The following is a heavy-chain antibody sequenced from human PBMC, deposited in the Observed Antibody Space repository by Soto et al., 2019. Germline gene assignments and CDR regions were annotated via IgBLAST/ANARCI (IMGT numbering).Heavy chain of an antibody. J-gene: IGHJ5*02. CDR2: IKSKTAGGTT. V-gene: IGHV3-15*01. CDR1: GFTFINAW. D-gene: IGHD3-16*02. Sequence: PWGSLRLSCAASGFTFINAWISCCRHSAVKWREWVGRIKSKTAGGTTDYAAPVKGRFTISRDDSKNTLYLQMNSLKTEDTAVYYCTRDGTITFGGVLVPNWFDPWGQGTLVTVSS. CDR3: TRDGTITFGGVLVPNWFDP.